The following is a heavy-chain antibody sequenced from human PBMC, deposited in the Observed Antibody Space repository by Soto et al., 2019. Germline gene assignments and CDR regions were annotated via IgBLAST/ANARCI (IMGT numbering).Heavy chain of an antibody. Sequence: ASVKVSCKASGYTFTGYYMHWVRQAPGQGLEWMGWINPNSGGTNYAQKFQGRVTMTRDTSISTAYMELSRLRSDDTAVYYCARDLFQRYCSSTSCAYDYYYGMDVWGQGTTVTVSS. CDR2: INPNSGGT. V-gene: IGHV1-2*02. J-gene: IGHJ6*02. D-gene: IGHD2-2*01. CDR3: ARDLFQRYCSSTSCAYDYYYGMDV. CDR1: GYTFTGYY.